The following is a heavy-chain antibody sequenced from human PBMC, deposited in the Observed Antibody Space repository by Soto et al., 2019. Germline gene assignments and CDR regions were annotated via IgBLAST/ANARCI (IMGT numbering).Heavy chain of an antibody. V-gene: IGHV4-34*01. CDR1: GGSFSGYY. Sequence: SETLSLTCAVYGGSFSGYYWSWIRQPPGKGLEWIGEINHSGSTNYNPSLKSRVTISVDTSKNQFSLKLSSVTAADTAVYYCARDGYYDSSGNYGMDVWGQGTTVTVSS. CDR2: INHSGST. CDR3: ARDGYYDSSGNYGMDV. D-gene: IGHD3-22*01. J-gene: IGHJ6*02.